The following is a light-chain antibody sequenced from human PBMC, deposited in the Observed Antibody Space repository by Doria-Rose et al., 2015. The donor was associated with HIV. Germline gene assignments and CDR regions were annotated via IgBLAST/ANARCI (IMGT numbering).Light chain of an antibody. J-gene: IGKJ4*01. V-gene: IGKV1-17*01. CDR3: LQHNTYPLT. Sequence: QSPSSLSASVGDSGTITCRARQGIRTELTWYQQKPGKATKRLIYAASSLQSGVPSRFSGSGSGTEFTLTISSLQPEDFATYYCLQHNTYPLTFGGGTKVEIK. CDR1: QGIRTE. CDR2: AAS.